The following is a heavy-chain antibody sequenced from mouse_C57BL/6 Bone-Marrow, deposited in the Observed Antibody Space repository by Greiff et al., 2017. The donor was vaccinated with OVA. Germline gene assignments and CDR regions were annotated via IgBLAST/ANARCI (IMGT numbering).Heavy chain of an antibody. Sequence: VQLQQPGAELVKPGASVKLSCKASGYTFTSYWMQWVKQRPGQGLEWIGEIDTSASSTNYNQKFKGKATLTVDTSSSTAYMQLSSLTSEDSAVYYCARRTTLLARDYWGQGTTLTVSS. D-gene: IGHD1-1*01. V-gene: IGHV1-50*01. CDR1: GYTFTSYW. J-gene: IGHJ2*01. CDR2: IDTSASST. CDR3: ARRTTLLARDY.